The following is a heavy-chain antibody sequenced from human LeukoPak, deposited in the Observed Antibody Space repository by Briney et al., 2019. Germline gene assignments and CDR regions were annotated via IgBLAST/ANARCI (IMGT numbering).Heavy chain of an antibody. D-gene: IGHD3-16*02. CDR1: TFAFSNYS. V-gene: IGHV3-30*02. CDR3: AKDGVILAPGIYWYMDV. Sequence: PGGSLRLSCAASTFAFSNYSMHWVRQAPGKGLEWVAFIQYDGRNKYYADSVKGRFTISRDNSKNTLYLQMNSLRAEDTAVFYCAKDGVILAPGIYWYMDVWGRGTTVTVSS. J-gene: IGHJ6*03. CDR2: IQYDGRNK.